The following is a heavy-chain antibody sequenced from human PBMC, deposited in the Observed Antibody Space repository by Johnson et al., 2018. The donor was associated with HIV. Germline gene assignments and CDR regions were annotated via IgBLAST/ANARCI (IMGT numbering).Heavy chain of an antibody. Sequence: QVQLVESGGGLVQPGGSLRLSCAASGFTVSSNYMSWVRQAPGKGLEWVAFIRYDGSNKYYADSVKGRFTISRENSKNTLYLQMNSLRAEDTAVYYCAKVGDTVITPRGEAFDIWGQGTMVTVSS. CDR2: IRYDGSNK. CDR3: AKVGDTVITPRGEAFDI. D-gene: IGHD4-23*01. CDR1: GFTVSSNY. J-gene: IGHJ3*02. V-gene: IGHV3-30*02.